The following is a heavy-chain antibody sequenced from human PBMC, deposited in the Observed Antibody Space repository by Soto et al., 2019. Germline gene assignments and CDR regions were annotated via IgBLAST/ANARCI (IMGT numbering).Heavy chain of an antibody. D-gene: IGHD2-15*01. Sequence: PSETLSLTCTVSGAYISISSSHWGWIRQPPGKGLEWIASIHYAGNTYYNPSLKGRFTMSRDNSKNTLYLQMNSLRVEDTAVYYCAKELGGYCSGGSCYYFDYWGQGTLVTVSS. CDR1: GAYISISSSH. CDR3: AKELGGYCSGGSCYYFDY. CDR2: IHYAGNT. V-gene: IGHV4-39*02. J-gene: IGHJ4*02.